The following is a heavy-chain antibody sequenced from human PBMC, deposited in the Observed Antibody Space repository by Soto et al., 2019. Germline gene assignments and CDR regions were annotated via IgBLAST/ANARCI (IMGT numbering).Heavy chain of an antibody. J-gene: IGHJ6*02. CDR3: ARTRSFTLGFYYDGMDV. CDR1: GYSFTSYW. V-gene: IGHV5-51*01. D-gene: IGHD6-6*01. CDR2: IYPGDSDT. Sequence: PRESLKISCKGSGYSFTSYWIGWVRQMPGKGLEWMGVIYPGDSDTRYSPSFQGQVTISADKSISTAYLQWTSLKASDTALYYCARTRSFTLGFYYDGMDVWGQGTTVTVSS.